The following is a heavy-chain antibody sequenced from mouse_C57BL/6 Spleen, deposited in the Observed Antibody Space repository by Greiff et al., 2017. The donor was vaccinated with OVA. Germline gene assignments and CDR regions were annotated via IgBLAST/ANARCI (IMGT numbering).Heavy chain of an antibody. V-gene: IGHV1-15*01. CDR2: IDPETGGT. J-gene: IGHJ3*01. CDR1: GYTFTDYE. CDR3: TRSTS. Sequence: ESGAELVRPGASVTLSCKASGYTFTDYEMHWVKQTPVHGLEWIGAIDPETGGTAYNQKFKGKAILTADKSSSTAYMELRSLTSEDSAVYYCTRSTSWGQGTLVTVSA.